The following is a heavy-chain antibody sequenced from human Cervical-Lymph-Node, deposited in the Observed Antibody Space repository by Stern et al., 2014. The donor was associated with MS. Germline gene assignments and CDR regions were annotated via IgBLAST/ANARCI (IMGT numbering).Heavy chain of an antibody. CDR1: GFTFSDYY. V-gene: IGHV3-11*06. Sequence: QVQLVESGGDLVKPGGSLRLSCAGSGFTFSDYYMSWIRQAPGKGLEWVSYISNGGGYTKYVDSVKGRFTISRDNAKNSLYLQMNSLRTEDTAVYYCAKGRTVGASYYFDSWGQGILVTVSS. D-gene: IGHD1-26*01. CDR3: AKGRTVGASYYFDS. CDR2: ISNGGGYT. J-gene: IGHJ4*02.